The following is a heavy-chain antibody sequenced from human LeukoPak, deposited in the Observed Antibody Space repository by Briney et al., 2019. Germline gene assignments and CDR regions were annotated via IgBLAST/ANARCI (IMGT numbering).Heavy chain of an antibody. CDR1: GGTFSSYA. Sequence: VASVKVSCKASGGTFSSYAISWVRQAPGQGLKWMGRIIPILGIANYARKFQGRVTITADKSTSTAYMELSSLRSEDTAVYYCARDEIAMAPWYFDYWGQGTLVTVSS. V-gene: IGHV1-69*04. J-gene: IGHJ4*02. CDR2: IIPILGIA. D-gene: IGHD5-18*01. CDR3: ARDEIAMAPWYFDY.